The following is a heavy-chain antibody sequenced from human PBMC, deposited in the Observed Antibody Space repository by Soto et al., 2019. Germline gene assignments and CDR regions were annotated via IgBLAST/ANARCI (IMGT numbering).Heavy chain of an antibody. CDR1: GGSISSYY. Sequence: SETLSLTCTVSGGSISSYYWSWIRQPPGKGLEWIGYIYYSGSTNYNPSLKSRVTISVDTSKNQFSLKLSSVTAADTAVYYCGRVRYFDWLLYTYVDYWGQGTLVTVS. CDR2: IYYSGST. J-gene: IGHJ4*02. D-gene: IGHD3-9*01. CDR3: GRVRYFDWLLYTYVDY. V-gene: IGHV4-59*01.